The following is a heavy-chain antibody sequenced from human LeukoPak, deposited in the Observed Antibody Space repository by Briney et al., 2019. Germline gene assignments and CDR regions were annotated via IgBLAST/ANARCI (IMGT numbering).Heavy chain of an antibody. CDR3: ARGLYYDILTGYYLDY. V-gene: IGHV4-59*01. Sequence: SETLSLTCTVSGGSISSYYWTWIRQPPGKGLEWIGHIYYSGSTNYNPSLKSRVTISVDTSKSQFSLKLRSVTAADTAVYYCARGLYYDILTGYYLDYWGQGTLVTVSS. J-gene: IGHJ4*02. D-gene: IGHD3-9*01. CDR1: GGSISSYY. CDR2: IYYSGST.